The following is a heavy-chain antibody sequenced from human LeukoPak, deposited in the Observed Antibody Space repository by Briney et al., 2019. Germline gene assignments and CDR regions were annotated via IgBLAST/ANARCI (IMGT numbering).Heavy chain of an antibody. CDR1: GGSISSYY. J-gene: IGHJ5*02. Sequence: SETLSLTCTVSGGSISSYYWGWIRQPPGKGLEWIGSIYHSGSTYYNPSLKSRVTISVDTSKNQFSLKLSSVTAADTAVYYCARAIVVVVAALNWFDPWGQGTLVTVSS. D-gene: IGHD2-15*01. CDR3: ARAIVVVVAALNWFDP. V-gene: IGHV4-38-2*02. CDR2: IYHSGST.